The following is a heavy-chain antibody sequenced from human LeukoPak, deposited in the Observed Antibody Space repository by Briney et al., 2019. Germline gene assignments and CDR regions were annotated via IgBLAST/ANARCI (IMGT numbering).Heavy chain of an antibody. V-gene: IGHV4-39*01. CDR2: IYYSGST. CDR1: GGSISSSSYY. Sequence: SETLSLTCTVSGGSISSSSYYWGWIRQPPGKGLEWIGSIYYSGSTYYNPSLKSRVTISVDTSKNQFSLKLSSVTAADTAVYYCASRRDDSSGWFSIDYWGQGTLVTVSS. CDR3: ASRRDDSSGWFSIDY. J-gene: IGHJ4*02. D-gene: IGHD6-19*01.